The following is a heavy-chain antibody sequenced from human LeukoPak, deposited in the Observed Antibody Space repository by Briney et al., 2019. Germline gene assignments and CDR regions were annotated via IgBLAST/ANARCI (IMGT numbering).Heavy chain of an antibody. V-gene: IGHV3-48*04. CDR1: GFIFSTYS. D-gene: IGHD1-26*01. J-gene: IGHJ4*02. CDR2: ISSSGSTI. CDR3: ARGGRGSWTFDS. Sequence: GGSLRLSCAASGFIFSTYSLNWARQAPGKGLEWVSYISSSGSTIYYADSVKGRFTISRDNAKYSLYLQMDSLRAEDTAVYYCARGGRGSWTFDSWGQGALVTVSS.